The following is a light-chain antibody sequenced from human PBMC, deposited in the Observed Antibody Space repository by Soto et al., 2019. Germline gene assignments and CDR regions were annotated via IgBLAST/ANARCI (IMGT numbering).Light chain of an antibody. V-gene: IGKV1-39*01. Sequence: DVKMTQSPSSLSASVGDRVTITCRASQTVTTYLNWYQQKPGKAPQVLIYIVSRLESGVPSRFSGSGSGTEFTLTISNLQPEDSATYYCQQSYNVPYTFGQGTRLKIK. J-gene: IGKJ2*01. CDR2: IVS. CDR3: QQSYNVPYT. CDR1: QTVTTY.